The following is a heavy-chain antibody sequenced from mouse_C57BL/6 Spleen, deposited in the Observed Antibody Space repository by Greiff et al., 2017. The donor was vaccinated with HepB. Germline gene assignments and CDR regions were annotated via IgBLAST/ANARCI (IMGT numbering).Heavy chain of an antibody. CDR2: IDPSDSYT. V-gene: IGHV1-69*01. Sequence: QVQLKQPGAELVMPGASVKLSCKASGYTFTSYWMHWVKQRPGQGLEWIGEIDPSDSYTNYNQKFKGKSTLTVDKSSSTAYMQLSSLTSEDSAVYYCARLYSPYAMDYWGQGTSVTVSS. D-gene: IGHD1-3*01. J-gene: IGHJ4*01. CDR3: ARLYSPYAMDY. CDR1: GYTFTSYW.